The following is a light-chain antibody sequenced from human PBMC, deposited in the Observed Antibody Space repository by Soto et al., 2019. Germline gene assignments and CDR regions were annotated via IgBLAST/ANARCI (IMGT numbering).Light chain of an antibody. J-gene: IGKJ3*01. V-gene: IGKV3-11*01. CDR2: ATS. CDR3: QQRSSGPFT. CDR1: QSIGNY. Sequence: EVVLTQSPATLSLSPGEGATLSCRASQSIGNYLAWYQQKPGQAPRLLIYATSNRATGIPARFSGSGSGTDFTLTISSLGPEDFAVYYCQQRSSGPFTFGPGTKGDIK.